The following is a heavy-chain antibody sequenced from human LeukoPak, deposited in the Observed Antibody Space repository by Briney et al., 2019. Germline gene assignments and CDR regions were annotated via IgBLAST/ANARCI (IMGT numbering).Heavy chain of an antibody. CDR1: GFTFSSYA. CDR3: ARDSGYDSGFDY. Sequence: GGSLRLSCAASGFTFSSYAMSWVRQAPGKGLEWVSAISGSGGSTYYADSVKGRFTISRDNSKNTLYLQMNSLRAEDTAAYYCARDSGYDSGFDYWGQGTLVTVSS. D-gene: IGHD5-12*01. CDR2: ISGSGGST. V-gene: IGHV3-23*01. J-gene: IGHJ4*02.